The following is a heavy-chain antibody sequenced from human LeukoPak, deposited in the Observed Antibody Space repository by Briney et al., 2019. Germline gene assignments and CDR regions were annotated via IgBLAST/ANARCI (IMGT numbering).Heavy chain of an antibody. Sequence: GGSLRLSCAASGFTFSSYAMSWVRQAPGKGLEWVSHISSSSSSTKYADSVKGRFAISRDNAKNSLYLQMNSLRAEDTALYYCAREVSEGFDFWGQGTLVTVSS. CDR1: GFTFSSYA. V-gene: IGHV3-48*04. CDR3: AREVSEGFDF. D-gene: IGHD3-22*01. J-gene: IGHJ4*02. CDR2: ISSSSSST.